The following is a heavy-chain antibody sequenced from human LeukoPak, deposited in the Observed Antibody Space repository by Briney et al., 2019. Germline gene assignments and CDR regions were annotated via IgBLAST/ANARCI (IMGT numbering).Heavy chain of an antibody. CDR1: GGSISSSSYY. CDR3: ASSTGAVDWFDP. J-gene: IGHJ5*02. Sequence: SEALSLTCTVSGGSISSSSYYWGWIRQPPRKGLEWMGSIYYSGSTYYNPSLKSRVTISLDTSKNLFSLQLSSVTAADTAVYYCASSTGAVDWFDPWGQGTLVTVSS. CDR2: IYYSGST. V-gene: IGHV4-39*01. D-gene: IGHD1-26*01.